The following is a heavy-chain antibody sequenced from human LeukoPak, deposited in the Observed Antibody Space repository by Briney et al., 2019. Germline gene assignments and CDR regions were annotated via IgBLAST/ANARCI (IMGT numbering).Heavy chain of an antibody. CDR1: GFPFTSYS. CDR3: VRVKGTYFDF. V-gene: IGHV3-48*01. Sequence: GGSLRLSCAVSGFPFTSYSMNWVRQASGKGLEWVSYISASGSNIYYLDAVKGRFTVSRDNAMSSLFLQMDRPRAEDTAIYYCVRVKGTYFDFWGQGTLVTVSS. CDR2: ISASGSNI. D-gene: IGHD1-1*01. J-gene: IGHJ4*02.